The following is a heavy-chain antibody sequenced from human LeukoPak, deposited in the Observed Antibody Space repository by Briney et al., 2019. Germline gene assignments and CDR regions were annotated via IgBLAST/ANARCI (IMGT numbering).Heavy chain of an antibody. CDR2: IYYSGST. J-gene: IGHJ4*02. D-gene: IGHD1-1*01. CDR3: ARHWKGFDS. Sequence: MTSETLSLTCTVTGGSIRSYYWSWIRQPPGKGLEWIGYIYYSGSTNYNPSLKSRVTISVDTSKNQISLKLTSVTAADTAVYYCARHWKGFDSWGQGTLVTVSS. V-gene: IGHV4-59*08. CDR1: GGSIRSYY.